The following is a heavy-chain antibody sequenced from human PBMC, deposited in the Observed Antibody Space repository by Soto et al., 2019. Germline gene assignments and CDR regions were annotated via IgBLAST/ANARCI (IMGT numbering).Heavy chain of an antibody. D-gene: IGHD5-18*01. J-gene: IGHJ4*02. Sequence: SETLSLTCTFSVVSISSGGYYCSWIRQHPGKGLEWIGYIYYSGSTYYNPSLKSRVTISVDTSKNQFSLKLSSVTAADTAVYYCARAGGYSYARYYFAYWGKGTMVTASS. CDR3: ARAGGYSYARYYFAY. CDR1: VVSISSGGYY. V-gene: IGHV4-31*03. CDR2: IYYSGST.